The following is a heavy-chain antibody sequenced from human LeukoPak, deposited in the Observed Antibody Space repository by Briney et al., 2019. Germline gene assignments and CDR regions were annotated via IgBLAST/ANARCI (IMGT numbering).Heavy chain of an antibody. V-gene: IGHV3-23*01. Sequence: PGGSLRLSRAASGFTFSSYAMSWVRQAPGKGLEWVSAISGSGGSTYYADSVKGRFTISRDNSKNTLYLQMNRLRAEDTAVYYCAKDTVVAVGTGAFDIWGQGTMVTVSS. D-gene: IGHD4-23*01. J-gene: IGHJ3*02. CDR3: AKDTVVAVGTGAFDI. CDR1: GFTFSSYA. CDR2: ISGSGGST.